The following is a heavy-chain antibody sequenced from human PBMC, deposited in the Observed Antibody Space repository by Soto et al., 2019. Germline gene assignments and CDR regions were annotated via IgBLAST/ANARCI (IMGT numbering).Heavy chain of an antibody. CDR1: AYTFTNYY. D-gene: IGHD1-1*01. J-gene: IGHJ4*01. V-gene: IGHV5-51*07. CDR3: SPTRNYHGAAFDS. CDR2: IYPGDSET. Sequence: GESLKISCNGSAYTFTNYYIGWVHQVAGKGLEWMGIIYPGDSETTYSPSFQGQVTFSVDKSLNTAYVQWSSLKASDTAIYYCSPTRNYHGAAFDSWCHGTLVTVSS.